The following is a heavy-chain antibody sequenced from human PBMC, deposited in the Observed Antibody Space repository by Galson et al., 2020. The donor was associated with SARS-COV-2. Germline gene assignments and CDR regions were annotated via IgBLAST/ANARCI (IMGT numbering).Heavy chain of an antibody. CDR3: AKSSERVSITVYVVSFPEHFDY. CDR1: GFTFTTYA. CDR2: ISGSGATT. Sequence: TGGSLRLSSAASGFTFTTYAMSWVRQAPGKGLEWVATISGSGATTYYADSAKGRFTISKDNSKNTLNLQINSLRLEDTAVYYCAKSSERVSITVYVVSFPEHFDYWGPGTLVTVSS. D-gene: IGHD3-22*01. V-gene: IGHV3-23*01. J-gene: IGHJ4*02.